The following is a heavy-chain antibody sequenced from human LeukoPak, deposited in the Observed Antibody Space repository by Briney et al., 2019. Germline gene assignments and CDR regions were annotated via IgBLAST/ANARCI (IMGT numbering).Heavy chain of an antibody. Sequence: GGSLRLSCAASGFTVSSNYMSWVRQAPGKGLEWVSVIYGGGSTYYADSVKGRFTISRDNSKNTLYLQMNSLRAEDTAVYYCARGGYSYGLMYYFDYWGQGTLVTVSS. V-gene: IGHV3-53*01. D-gene: IGHD5-18*01. J-gene: IGHJ4*02. CDR3: ARGGYSYGLMYYFDY. CDR2: IYGGGST. CDR1: GFTVSSNY.